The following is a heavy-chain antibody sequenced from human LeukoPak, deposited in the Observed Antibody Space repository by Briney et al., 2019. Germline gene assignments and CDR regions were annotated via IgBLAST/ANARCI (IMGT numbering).Heavy chain of an antibody. Sequence: SETLSLTCTVSGGSISSGSYYWSWIRQPAGKGLEWIGRIYTSGSTNYNPSLKSRVTISVDTSKNQFSLKLSSVTAADTAVYYCARDVSSDYDFWSGPRGENRFDPWGQGTLVTVSS. V-gene: IGHV4-61*02. D-gene: IGHD3-3*01. CDR3: ARDVSSDYDFWSGPRGENRFDP. J-gene: IGHJ5*02. CDR1: GGSISSGSYY. CDR2: IYTSGST.